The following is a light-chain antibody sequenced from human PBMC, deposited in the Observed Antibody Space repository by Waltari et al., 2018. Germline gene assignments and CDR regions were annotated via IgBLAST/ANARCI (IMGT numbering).Light chain of an antibody. CDR2: DVN. V-gene: IGLV2-23*02. CDR1: SSDVGSYNL. CDR3: CSYAGSAISV. Sequence: QSALTQTATVSGSPGQSITISCTGTSSDVGSYNLVSWYQQHPGKAPTLIIYDVNKRPSGVSNRVAGSKAGDTASRTISGLQAADEADYYCCSYAGSAISVFGGGTRLTVL. J-gene: IGLJ3*02.